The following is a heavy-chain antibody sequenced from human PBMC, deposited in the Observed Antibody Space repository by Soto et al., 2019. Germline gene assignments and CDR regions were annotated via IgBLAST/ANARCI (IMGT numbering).Heavy chain of an antibody. J-gene: IGHJ4*02. CDR3: ARDFPSGSYLRPFHFDY. Sequence: QVQLVQSGAEVKTPASSVKVSCEASGGTFSSYAISWVRQAPGQGLEWMGVIIPIFGTANYAQKFQARVTITADESTRTSCMKVSSLRSEDTARYYCARDFPSGSYLRPFHFDYSGQGPLVTVCS. CDR2: IIPIFGTA. V-gene: IGHV1-69*12. CDR1: GGTFSSYA. D-gene: IGHD1-26*01.